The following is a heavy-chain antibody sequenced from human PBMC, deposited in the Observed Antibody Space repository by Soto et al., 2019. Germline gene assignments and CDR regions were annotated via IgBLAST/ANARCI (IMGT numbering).Heavy chain of an antibody. Sequence: EVQLLESGGGLVQPGGSLRLSCAASGFTFSSYAMSWVRQAPGKGLEWVSAISGSGGSTYYADSVKGRFTISRDSSXXTLYLRMNSLRAEDTAVYDGAKDMYYYDSSGYFQSWGQGTLVTVSS. D-gene: IGHD3-22*01. V-gene: IGHV3-23*01. J-gene: IGHJ5*02. CDR2: ISGSGGST. CDR3: AKDMYYYDSSGYFQS. CDR1: GFTFSSYA.